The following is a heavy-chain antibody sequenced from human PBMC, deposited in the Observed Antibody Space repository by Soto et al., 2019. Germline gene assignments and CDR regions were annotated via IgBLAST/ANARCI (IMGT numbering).Heavy chain of an antibody. V-gene: IGHV1-46*01. Sequence: ASVKVSCKTSGHTLINYYMHWVRQAPGQGLDWLGKIDPSGNGTSYAERFQGRITLTSDTSTKTVYVELSSLRSEDTAIYYCAINYYDSSGYLYWGQGTLVTVSS. D-gene: IGHD3-22*01. CDR2: IDPSGNGT. CDR3: AINYYDSSGYLY. J-gene: IGHJ4*02. CDR1: GHTLINYY.